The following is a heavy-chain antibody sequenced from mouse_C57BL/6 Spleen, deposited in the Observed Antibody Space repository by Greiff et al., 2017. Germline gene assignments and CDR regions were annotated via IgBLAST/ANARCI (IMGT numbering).Heavy chain of an antibody. V-gene: IGHV1-85*01. CDR3: ARPMITSYFDY. CDR2: IYPRDGST. Sequence: VQVVESGPELVKPGASVKLSCKASGYTFTSYDINWVKQMPGQGLEWIGWIYPRDGSTKYNEKFKGKATLTVDKSSSTAYMALHNLTSEDSAVYFCARPMITSYFDYWGQGTTLTVSS. CDR1: GYTFTSYD. J-gene: IGHJ2*01. D-gene: IGHD2-4*01.